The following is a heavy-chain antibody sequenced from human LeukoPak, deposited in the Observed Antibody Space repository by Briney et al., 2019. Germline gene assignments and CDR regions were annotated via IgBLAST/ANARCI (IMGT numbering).Heavy chain of an antibody. CDR1: GYTFTSYG. CDR3: ARSRDLSSSWGSLFDY. J-gene: IGHJ4*02. V-gene: IGHV1-18*01. CDR2: ISAYNGNT. D-gene: IGHD6-13*01. Sequence: ASVKVSCKASGYTFTSYGISWVRQAPGQGLEWMGWISAYNGNTNYAQKLQGRVTMTTDTSTSTAYMELRSLRSDDTAVCYCARSRDLSSSWGSLFDYWGQGTLVTVSS.